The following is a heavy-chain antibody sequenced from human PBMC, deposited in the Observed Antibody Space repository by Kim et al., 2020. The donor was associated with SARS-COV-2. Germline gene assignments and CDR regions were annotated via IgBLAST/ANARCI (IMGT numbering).Heavy chain of an antibody. Sequence: GSGKYCVDSVKGRFTISRDNAKNSLWLQMSTLRVEDTAVYYCARDPGAMDVWGQGTTVIVSS. CDR2: GSGK. CDR3: ARDPGAMDV. D-gene: IGHD3-10*01. J-gene: IGHJ6*02. V-gene: IGHV3-7*01.